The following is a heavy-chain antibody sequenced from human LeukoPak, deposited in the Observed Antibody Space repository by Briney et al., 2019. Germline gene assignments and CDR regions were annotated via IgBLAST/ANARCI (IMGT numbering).Heavy chain of an antibody. CDR2: ISGSGGST. J-gene: IGHJ4*02. V-gene: IGHV3-23*01. Sequence: AGSLRLSCAASGFTFSSYAMSWVRQAPGKGLEWVSAISGSGGSTYYADSVKGRFTISRDNSKNTLYLQMNSLRAEDTAVYHCAKGRYCSGGSCQLDYWGQGTLVTVSS. CDR3: AKGRYCSGGSCQLDY. D-gene: IGHD2-15*01. CDR1: GFTFSSYA.